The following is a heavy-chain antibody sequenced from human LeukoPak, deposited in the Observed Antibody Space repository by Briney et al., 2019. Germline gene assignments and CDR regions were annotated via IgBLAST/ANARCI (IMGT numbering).Heavy chain of an antibody. CDR3: TTDGIVVVVAATDY. D-gene: IGHD2-15*01. V-gene: IGHV3-15*01. Sequence: GGSLRLSCAASGFTFSNAWMSWVRQAPGKGLEWVGRIKSKTDGGTTDYAAPVKGSFTISRDDSKNTLYLQMNSLKTEDTAVYYCTTDGIVVVVAATDYWGQGTLVTVSS. CDR2: IKSKTDGGTT. CDR1: GFTFSNAW. J-gene: IGHJ4*02.